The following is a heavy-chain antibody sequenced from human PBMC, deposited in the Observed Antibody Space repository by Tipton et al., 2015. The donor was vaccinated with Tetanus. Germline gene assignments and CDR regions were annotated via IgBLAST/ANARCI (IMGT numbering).Heavy chain of an antibody. CDR3: GRQGDTTGYYNRCSFDY. V-gene: IGHV4-59*01. Sequence: TLSLTCTVSGGSMSRYYWSWIRQPPGQGLEWIGYIFYRGSPNYNPSLKSRVTISVDTSKNQFSLKLSSVTAADTAVYYCGRQGDTTGYYNRCSFDYWGQGSQVTVSS. D-gene: IGHD3-22*01. CDR1: GGSMSRYY. CDR2: IFYRGSP. J-gene: IGHJ4*02.